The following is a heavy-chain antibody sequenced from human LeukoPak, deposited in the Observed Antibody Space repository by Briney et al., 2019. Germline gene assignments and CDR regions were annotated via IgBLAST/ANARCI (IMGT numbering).Heavy chain of an antibody. CDR1: GFTFSSYA. CDR2: ISSNGGST. CDR3: VVSYLYAFDI. V-gene: IGHV3-64D*09. Sequence: GGSLRLSCSASGFTFSSYAMHWVRQAPGKGLEYVSAISSNGGSTYYADSVKGRFTISRDNYKNTLNLQMSSPRAEDTAVYYCVVSYLYAFDIWGQGTMVTVSS. D-gene: IGHD5-18*01. J-gene: IGHJ3*02.